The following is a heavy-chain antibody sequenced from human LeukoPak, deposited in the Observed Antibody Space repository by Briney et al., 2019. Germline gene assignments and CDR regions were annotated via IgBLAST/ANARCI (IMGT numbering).Heavy chain of an antibody. V-gene: IGHV4-34*01. J-gene: IGHJ6*03. Sequence: SETLSLTCAVSGGSFSGYYRSWIRQPPGKGLEWIGEINHSGSTNYNPSLKSRVTISVDTSKNQFSLKLSSVTAADTAVYYCARGGSGYFTNYYYMDVWGKGTTVTVSS. CDR3: ARGGSGYFTNYYYMDV. D-gene: IGHD3-3*01. CDR1: GGSFSGYY. CDR2: INHSGST.